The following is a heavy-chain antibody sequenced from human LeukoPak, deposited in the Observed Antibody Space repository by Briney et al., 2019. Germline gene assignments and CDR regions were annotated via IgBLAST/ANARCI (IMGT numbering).Heavy chain of an antibody. CDR2: ISAYNGNT. J-gene: IGHJ3*02. D-gene: IGHD3-3*01. CDR1: GYTFTSYG. CDR3: ARDRPTISGVADAFDI. V-gene: IGHV1-18*01. Sequence: ASVKVSCKASGYTFTSYGISWVRQAPGQGLEWMGWISAYNGNTNYAQRLQGRVTMTTDTSTSTAYMELRSLRSDDTAVYYCARDRPTISGVADAFDIWGQGTMVTVSS.